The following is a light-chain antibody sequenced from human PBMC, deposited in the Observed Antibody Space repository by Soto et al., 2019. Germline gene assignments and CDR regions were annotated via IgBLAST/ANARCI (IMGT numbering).Light chain of an antibody. J-gene: IGLJ1*01. CDR1: ISDVGDYNY. V-gene: IGLV2-14*01. CDR3: SSYTSSSTGV. CDR2: EVS. Sequence: QCVLTQPASWSGSPGQSITISCTGTISDVGDYNYVSWYQQHPGKAPKLMIYEVSNRPSGVSNRFSGSKSGNTASLTISGLQAEDEADYYCSSYTSSSTGVFGTGTNVTVL.